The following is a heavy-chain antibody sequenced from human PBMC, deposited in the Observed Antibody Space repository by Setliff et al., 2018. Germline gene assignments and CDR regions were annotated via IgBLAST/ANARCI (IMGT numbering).Heavy chain of an antibody. V-gene: IGHV1-18*01. CDR1: GYTFTNYG. CDR2: MSA. D-gene: IGHD3-22*01. J-gene: IGHJ4*02. CDR3: VRGQGPRTVVAIPFDH. Sequence: ASVKVSCKASGYTFTNYGINWVRQAPGQGLEWMGWMSAYAQKFQGRVTMTTDTSTSTAYMELTRLTTDDTALYYCVRGQGPRTVVAIPFDHWGQGTLVTVSS.